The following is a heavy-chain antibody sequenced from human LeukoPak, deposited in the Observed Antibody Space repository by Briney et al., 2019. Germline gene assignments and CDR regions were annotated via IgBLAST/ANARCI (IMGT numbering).Heavy chain of an antibody. Sequence: QPGGSLRLSSAATGFTFEYYAMHWVRQVAGKRLEWVSLISGDGSGTYYADSVRGRFTISRDNSKNSLYLQMNSLRAEDMALYYCAKGAHSSSGYYFDYWGQGTLVTVSS. J-gene: IGHJ4*02. D-gene: IGHD6-6*01. CDR3: AKGAHSSSGYYFDY. CDR1: GFTFEYYA. CDR2: ISGDGSGT. V-gene: IGHV3-43*02.